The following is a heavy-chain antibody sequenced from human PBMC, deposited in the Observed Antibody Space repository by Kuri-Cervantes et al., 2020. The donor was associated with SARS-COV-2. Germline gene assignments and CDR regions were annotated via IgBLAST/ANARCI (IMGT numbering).Heavy chain of an antibody. Sequence: GESLKISCAASGFTVSSNHMSWVRQGPGKGLEWVSILYSDEPYYADSVKGRFTISRDDSKNTLFLQMSSLRIEDTAIYYCALNYYFNYWGQGTLVTVSS. J-gene: IGHJ4*02. CDR1: GFTVSSNH. D-gene: IGHD1-1*01. CDR3: ALNYYFNY. CDR2: LYSDEP. V-gene: IGHV3-53*01.